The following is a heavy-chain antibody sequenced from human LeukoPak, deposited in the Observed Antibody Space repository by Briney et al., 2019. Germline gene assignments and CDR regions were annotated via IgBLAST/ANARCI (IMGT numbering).Heavy chain of an antibody. CDR2: IDPSDSYT. CDR3: ARLNCRSSSTSCKNRYYYGMDV. CDR1: GYSFTSYW. D-gene: IGHD2-2*01. J-gene: IGHJ6*02. V-gene: IGHV5-10-1*01. Sequence: GESLKISCKGSGYSFTSYWISWVRQMPGKGLEWMGRIDPSDSYTNYSPSFQGHVTISADKSISTAYLQWSSLRAPDTAMYYCARLNCRSSSTSCKNRYYYGMDVWGQGTTVTVSS.